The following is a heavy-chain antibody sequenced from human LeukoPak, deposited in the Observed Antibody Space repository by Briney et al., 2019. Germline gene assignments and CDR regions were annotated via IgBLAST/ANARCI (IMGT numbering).Heavy chain of an antibody. Sequence: GGSLRLSCAVSGFTFSSYSMNWVRQAPGQGLEWVSYISGSSSTIKYADSVKGRFTVSRDNAKNSLYLQMNSLRAEDTAVYYCAKDFLAVAGTPYYYYGMDVWGQGTTVTVSS. CDR1: GFTFSSYS. D-gene: IGHD6-19*01. J-gene: IGHJ6*02. CDR3: AKDFLAVAGTPYYYYGMDV. CDR2: ISGSSSTI. V-gene: IGHV3-48*04.